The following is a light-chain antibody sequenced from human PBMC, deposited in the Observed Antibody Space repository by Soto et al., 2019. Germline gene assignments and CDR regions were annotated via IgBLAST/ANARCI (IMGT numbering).Light chain of an antibody. CDR1: SSDVGGYNY. Sequence: QSVLTQPDSVSGSPGQSITIYCTGTSSDVGGYNYVSWYQQHPGKAPKGIIYEVSNRPSGVSNRFSGSKSGNTASLTISGLQAEDEADYYCSSYTSSSTLVVFGGGTKLTVL. CDR2: EVS. J-gene: IGLJ2*01. V-gene: IGLV2-14*01. CDR3: SSYTSSSTLVV.